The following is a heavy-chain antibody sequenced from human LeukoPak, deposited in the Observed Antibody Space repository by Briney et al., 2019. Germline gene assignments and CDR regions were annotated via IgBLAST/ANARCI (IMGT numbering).Heavy chain of an antibody. CDR3: ARHTRMWGYFDS. Sequence: SETLSLTCSVSGVSITTYYWSWFRQAAGKGPDWIGRLYASGPTNYNPSLKSRVTMSVDTSKNQLSLSVRSVTVADTAVYFCARHTRMWGYFDSWGQGTLVAVSS. V-gene: IGHV4-4*07. D-gene: IGHD1-26*01. CDR2: LYASGPT. J-gene: IGHJ4*02. CDR1: GVSITTYY.